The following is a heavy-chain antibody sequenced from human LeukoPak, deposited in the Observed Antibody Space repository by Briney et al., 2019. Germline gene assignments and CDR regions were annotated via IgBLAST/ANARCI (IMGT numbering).Heavy chain of an antibody. J-gene: IGHJ4*02. CDR3: GLGGWLDY. D-gene: IGHD6-19*01. V-gene: IGHV3-7*01. CDR1: GFTFSDYY. Sequence: QAGGSLRLSCAASGFTFSDYYMSWIRQAPGKGLGWVANIKRDGSEKYYVDSVKGRFTISRDNAKNSLYLQMNSLRAEDTAVYYCGLGGWLDYWGQGTLVTVSS. CDR2: IKRDGSEK.